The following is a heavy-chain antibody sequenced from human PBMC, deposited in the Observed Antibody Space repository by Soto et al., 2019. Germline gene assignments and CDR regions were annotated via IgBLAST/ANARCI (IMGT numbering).Heavy chain of an antibody. CDR3: ARQRIAAAAVRGGGSWFDP. V-gene: IGHV4-39*01. J-gene: IGHJ5*02. D-gene: IGHD6-13*01. Sequence: SETLSLTCAVSGGSISSTNHYWGWIRQPPGKGLEWIGSIYYSGTTYYNPSLKSRVTISVDTSKNQFSLKLSSVTAADTAVYYCARQRIAAAAVRGGGSWFDPWGQGTLVTASS. CDR2: IYYSGTT. CDR1: GGSISSTNHY.